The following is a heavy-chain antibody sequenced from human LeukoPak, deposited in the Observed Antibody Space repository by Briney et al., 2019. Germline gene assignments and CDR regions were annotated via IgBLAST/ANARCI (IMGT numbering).Heavy chain of an antibody. CDR2: LTGSGGNT. D-gene: IGHD1-26*01. CDR1: VFTFSSYV. CDR3: AKSRVGYDY. V-gene: IGHV3-23*01. Sequence: GGSLRLSCAAPVFTFSSYVMSWVRQAPGQGLEWVSTLTGSGGNTYYADSVKGRFTISRDNSKNTLYLQMNSLRAEDTAVYYCAKSRVGYDYWGQGTLVTVSS. J-gene: IGHJ4*02.